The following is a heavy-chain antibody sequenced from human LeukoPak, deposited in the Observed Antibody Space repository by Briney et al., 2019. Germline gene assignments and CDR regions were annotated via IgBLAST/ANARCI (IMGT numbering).Heavy chain of an antibody. J-gene: IGHJ4*02. CDR2: IRYDGSLE. V-gene: IGHV3-30*02. CDR1: GFTFSSYG. CDR3: XXGXXXXDX. Sequence: GGSLRLSCAASGFTFSSYGMHWVRQAPGKGLEWVTFIRYDGSLEFYADSVEGRFTISRDNSNNTLYLQMNSLRTEDTAVYYCXXGXXXXDXWGQGTLVTVSS.